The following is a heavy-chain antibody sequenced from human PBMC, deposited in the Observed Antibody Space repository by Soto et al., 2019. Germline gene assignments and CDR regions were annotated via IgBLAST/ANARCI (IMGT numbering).Heavy chain of an antibody. D-gene: IGHD6-19*01. J-gene: IGHJ6*02. CDR3: ARAVAVAGTDYYYYGMDV. CDR1: GYTFTSYG. CDR2: ISAYNGNT. Sequence: ASVKVSCKASGYTFTSYGISWVRQAPGQGLEWMGWISAYNGNTNYAQKLQGRVTMTTDTSTSTAYMELRSLRSDDTAVYYCARAVAVAGTDYYYYGMDVWGQGTTVTVPS. V-gene: IGHV1-18*01.